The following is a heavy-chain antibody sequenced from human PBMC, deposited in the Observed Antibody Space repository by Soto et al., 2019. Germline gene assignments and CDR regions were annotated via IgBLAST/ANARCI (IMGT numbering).Heavy chain of an antibody. CDR1: GFTFSSYG. D-gene: IGHD6-19*01. J-gene: IGHJ4*02. CDR2: ISYDGSNK. Sequence: PGGSLRLSCAASGFTFSSYGMHWVRQAPGKGLEWVAVISYDGSNKYYADSVKGRFTISRDNSKNTLYLQMNSLRAEDTAVYYCARGRRAVAGTSAYYFDYGGQGTLVTV. CDR3: ARGRRAVAGTSAYYFDY. V-gene: IGHV3-30*03.